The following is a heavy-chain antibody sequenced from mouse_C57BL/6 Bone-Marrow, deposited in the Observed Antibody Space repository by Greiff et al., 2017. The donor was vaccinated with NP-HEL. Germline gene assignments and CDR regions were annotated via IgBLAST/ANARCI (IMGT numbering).Heavy chain of an antibody. CDR2: IYPRDGST. D-gene: IGHD1-1*01. J-gene: IGHJ1*03. V-gene: IGHV1-85*01. CDR1: GYTFTSYD. CDR3: ANYYYGSSHWYFDV. Sequence: QVQLKESGPELVKPGASVKLSCKASGYTFTSYDINWVKQRPGQGLEWIGWIYPRDGSTKYNEKFKGKATLTVDTSSSTAYMELHSLTSEDSAVYFCANYYYGSSHWYFDVWGTGTTVTVSS.